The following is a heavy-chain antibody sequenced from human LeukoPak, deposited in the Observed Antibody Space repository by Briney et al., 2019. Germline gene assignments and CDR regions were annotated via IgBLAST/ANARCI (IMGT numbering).Heavy chain of an antibody. V-gene: IGHV3-21*01. Sequence: GGSLRPSCAASGFTFSTYTINWVRQAPGKGLEWVSSISSSTTYIYYADSVKGRFTISRDNAKNSLYLQMNSLRAEDTAVYYCARDLEGSGSFYRPSYDYWGQGTLVTVSS. J-gene: IGHJ4*02. D-gene: IGHD3-10*01. CDR3: ARDLEGSGSFYRPSYDY. CDR1: GFTFSTYT. CDR2: ISSSTTYI.